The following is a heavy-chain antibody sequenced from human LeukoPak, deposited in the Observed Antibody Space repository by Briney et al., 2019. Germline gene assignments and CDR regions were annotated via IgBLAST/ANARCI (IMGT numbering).Heavy chain of an antibody. J-gene: IGHJ5*02. D-gene: IGHD6-19*01. CDR2: IRYDGSNK. CDR1: GFTFSSYG. Sequence: GGSLRLSCAASGFTFSSYGMHWVRQAPGKGLEWVAFIRYDGSNKYYADSVKGRFTISRDNSKNTLYLQMNSLRAEDTAVYYCAEAPEQWLNWFDPWGQGTLVTVSS. V-gene: IGHV3-30*02. CDR3: AEAPEQWLNWFDP.